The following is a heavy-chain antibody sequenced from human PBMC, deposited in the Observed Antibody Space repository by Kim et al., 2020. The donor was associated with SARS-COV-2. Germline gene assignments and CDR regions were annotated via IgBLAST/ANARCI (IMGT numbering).Heavy chain of an antibody. J-gene: IGHJ5*02. D-gene: IGHD3-10*01. V-gene: IGHV3-48*04. CDR3: ASRGSGSYLSLDP. Sequence: YYADSVKGRFTISRDNAKNSLYLRMNSRRAEDTAVYYCASRGSGSYLSLDPWGQGTLVTVSS.